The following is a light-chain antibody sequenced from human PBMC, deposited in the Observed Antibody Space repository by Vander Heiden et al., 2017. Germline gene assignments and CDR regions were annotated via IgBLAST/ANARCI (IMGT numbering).Light chain of an antibody. Sequence: QSALTQPASVSGSPGQSITISCTGTSSDVGVYNLVSWYQQYLGKASKLLIYEVSRRPSGVSNRFSGSKSGNTASLTISGLQAEDESDYYCSSYAGGISVFGGGTKLTVL. J-gene: IGLJ3*02. V-gene: IGLV2-23*02. CDR1: SSDVGVYNL. CDR3: SSYAGGISV. CDR2: EVS.